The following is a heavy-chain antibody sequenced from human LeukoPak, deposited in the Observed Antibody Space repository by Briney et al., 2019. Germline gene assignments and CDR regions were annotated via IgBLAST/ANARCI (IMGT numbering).Heavy chain of an antibody. CDR2: IWYDGSNK. V-gene: IGHV3-33*01. CDR3: ARDEVSRYYFDY. J-gene: IGHJ4*02. Sequence: GGAPGISCAASGFTLSSHGMHLGRQAPGKGVEWGAVIWYDGSNKYYADSVKGRFTISRDNSKNTLYLQMNSLRAEDTAVYYCARDEVSRYYFDYWGQGTLVTVSS. D-gene: IGHD5/OR15-5a*01. CDR1: GFTLSSHG.